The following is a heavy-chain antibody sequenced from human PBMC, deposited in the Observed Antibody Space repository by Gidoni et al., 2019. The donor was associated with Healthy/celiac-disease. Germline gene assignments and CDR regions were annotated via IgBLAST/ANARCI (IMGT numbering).Heavy chain of an antibody. V-gene: IGHV1-2*02. CDR2: INPNSGGT. D-gene: IGHD6-19*01. Sequence: QVQLVQSGAEVKKPGASVKVSCKASGYTFTGYYMHWVRQAPGQGLEWMGWINPNSGGTNYAQKFQGRVTMTRDTSISTAYMELSRLRSDDTAVYYCAREIAVAGSWAHFDYWGQGTLVTVSS. CDR3: AREIAVAGSWAHFDY. J-gene: IGHJ4*02. CDR1: GYTFTGYY.